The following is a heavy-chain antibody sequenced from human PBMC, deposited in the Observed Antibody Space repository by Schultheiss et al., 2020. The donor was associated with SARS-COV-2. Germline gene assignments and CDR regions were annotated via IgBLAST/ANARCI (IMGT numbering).Heavy chain of an antibody. CDR1: GYTFTNYD. J-gene: IGHJ5*02. V-gene: IGHV1-2*02. CDR3: ARVVPAAIGWFDP. D-gene: IGHD2-2*01. Sequence: ASVKVSCKASGYTFTNYDINWVRQATGQGLEWMGWINPNSGGTNYAQKFQGRVTMTRDTSISTAYMELSRLRSDDTAVYYCARVVPAAIGWFDPWGQGTLVTVSS. CDR2: INPNSGGT.